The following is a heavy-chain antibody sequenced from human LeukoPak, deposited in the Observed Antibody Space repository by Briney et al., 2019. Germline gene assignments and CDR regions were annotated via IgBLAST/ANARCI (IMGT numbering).Heavy chain of an antibody. CDR3: ARDRSEYYYGSGSYFLGLWTEYNWFDP. CDR1: GGSISSYY. V-gene: IGHV4-59*12. D-gene: IGHD3-10*01. CDR2: IYYSGST. J-gene: IGHJ5*02. Sequence: SETLSLTCAVSGGSISSYYWSWIRQPPGKGLEWIGYIYYSGSTNYNPSLKSRVTISVDTSKNQFSLKLSSVTAADTAVYYCARDRSEYYYGSGSYFLGLWTEYNWFDPWGQGTLVTVSS.